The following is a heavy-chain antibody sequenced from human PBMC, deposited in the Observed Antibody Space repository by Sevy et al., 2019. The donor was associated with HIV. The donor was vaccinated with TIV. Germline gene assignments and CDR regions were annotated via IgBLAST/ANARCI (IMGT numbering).Heavy chain of an antibody. D-gene: IGHD2-2*01. V-gene: IGHV4-34*01. CDR3: AREYPLGLPGY. J-gene: IGHJ4*02. CDR1: GGSFSGYY. Sequence: SETLSLTCAVYGGSFSGYYWSWIRQPPGKGLEWIGEINHSGSTNYNPSLKSRVTISVDTSKNQFSLKLSSVTAADTAVYYCAREYPLGLPGYWGQGTLVTVSS. CDR2: INHSGST.